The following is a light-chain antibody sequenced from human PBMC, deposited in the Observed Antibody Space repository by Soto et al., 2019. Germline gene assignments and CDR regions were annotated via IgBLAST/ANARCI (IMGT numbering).Light chain of an antibody. V-gene: IGKV3-11*01. J-gene: IGKJ4*01. CDR1: QNVDMF. CDR3: QQRNKWPLT. Sequence: DIVLTQSPGTVSVSPGERVSLSCKASQNVDMFLAWYQQKPDQAPRLLMYEASRRATGIPTRFNGSGSGTDFTLTITSVEPEDFAVYYCQQRNKWPLTFGAGTRVEI. CDR2: EAS.